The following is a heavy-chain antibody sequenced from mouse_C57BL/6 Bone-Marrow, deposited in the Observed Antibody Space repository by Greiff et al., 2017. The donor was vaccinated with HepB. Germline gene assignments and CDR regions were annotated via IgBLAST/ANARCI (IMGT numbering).Heavy chain of an antibody. CDR3: ARDSEYYFDY. V-gene: IGHV3-6*01. CDR2: ISYDGSN. CDR1: GYSITSGYY. Sequence: DVKLQESGPGLVKPSQSLSLTCSVTGYSITSGYYWNWIRQFPGNKLEWMGYISYDGSNNYNPSLKNRISITRDTSKNQFFLKLNSVTTEDTATYYCARDSEYYFDYWGQGTTLTVSS. J-gene: IGHJ2*01.